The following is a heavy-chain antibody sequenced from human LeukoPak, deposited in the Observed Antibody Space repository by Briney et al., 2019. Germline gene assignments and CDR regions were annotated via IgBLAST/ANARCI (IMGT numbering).Heavy chain of an antibody. CDR2: IKRKTDGGTT. J-gene: IGHJ4*02. Sequence: GGSLRLSWAAAGFTFSNAWMRWGRQAGGKGGEWVGRIKRKTDGGTTDYAAPVKGRFTISRDDSKNTLYLQMNSLKTEDTAVYYCTTEHCTNGVCHPPDYWGQGTLVTVSS. V-gene: IGHV3-15*01. CDR1: GFTFSNAW. CDR3: TTEHCTNGVCHPPDY. D-gene: IGHD2-8*01.